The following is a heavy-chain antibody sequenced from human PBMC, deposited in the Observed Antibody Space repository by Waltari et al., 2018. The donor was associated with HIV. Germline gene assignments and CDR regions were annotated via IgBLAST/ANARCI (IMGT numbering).Heavy chain of an antibody. Sequence: QVHLLQSHAGLLKPPGPLSLTCAADAGSVSACYRSCIRQSPGQGMEWSGEINRNGNTNYNPSLQSRITISLDTYKNQFSLKLTSVTAADTAVYYCARDPGTSGWYRGWFDPWGQGTLVIVSS. CDR1: AGSVSACY. J-gene: IGHJ5*02. V-gene: IGHV4-34*01. D-gene: IGHD6-19*01. CDR3: ARDPGTSGWYRGWFDP. CDR2: INRNGNT.